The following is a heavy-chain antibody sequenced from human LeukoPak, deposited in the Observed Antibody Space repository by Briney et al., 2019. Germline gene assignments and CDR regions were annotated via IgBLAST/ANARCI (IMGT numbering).Heavy chain of an antibody. CDR2: ISGSGGST. D-gene: IGHD1-14*01. CDR1: GFTFSSYS. V-gene: IGHV3-23*01. Sequence: GGSLRLSCAASGFTFSSYSMNWVRQAPGKGLEWVSGISGSGGSTYYADSVKGRFTISRDNSKSTLYLQVNSLRGEDTAVFYCARDPLNRRWGSYYFDYWGQGTLVTVSS. CDR3: ARDPLNRRWGSYYFDY. J-gene: IGHJ4*02.